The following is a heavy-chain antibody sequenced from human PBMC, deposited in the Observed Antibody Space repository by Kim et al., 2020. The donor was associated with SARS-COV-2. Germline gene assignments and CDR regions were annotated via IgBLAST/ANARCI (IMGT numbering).Heavy chain of an antibody. Sequence: TYSNPPPKIRVTISVDRSKNQFSLKVGSLTAADTAVYYCARVTAAALFDHWGQGTLVTVSS. CDR3: ARVTAAALFDH. CDR2: T. D-gene: IGHD6-13*01. V-gene: IGHV4-30-2*01. J-gene: IGHJ4*02.